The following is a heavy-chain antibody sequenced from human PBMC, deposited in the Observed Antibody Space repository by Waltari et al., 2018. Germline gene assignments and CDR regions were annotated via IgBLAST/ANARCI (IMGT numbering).Heavy chain of an antibody. CDR2: IYYSGST. CDR3: ARRMATRGYNWFDP. D-gene: IGHD2-15*01. J-gene: IGHJ5*02. CDR1: GGSISSSSYY. V-gene: IGHV4-39*01. Sequence: QLQLQESGPGLVKPSETLSLTCTVSGGSISSSSYYWGWFRQPPGKGLEWIGSIYYSGSTSDNPSLKSRVTISVDTSKNQFSLKLSSVTAADTAVYYCARRMATRGYNWFDPWGQGTLVTVSS.